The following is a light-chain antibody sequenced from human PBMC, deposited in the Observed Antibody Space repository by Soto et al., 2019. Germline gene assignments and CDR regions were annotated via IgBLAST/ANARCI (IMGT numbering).Light chain of an antibody. V-gene: IGKV3-15*01. Sequence: IVMTQSPATLSVSLGERATLSCRASQDINSNLAWYQQKPGQAPRLLMFRASIRAAGFPARFSASGSGTEFNITISSLQSEDSAVYYCQHYGSSPPYTFGQGTKLKIK. CDR2: RAS. CDR3: QHYGSSPPYT. J-gene: IGKJ2*01. CDR1: QDINSN.